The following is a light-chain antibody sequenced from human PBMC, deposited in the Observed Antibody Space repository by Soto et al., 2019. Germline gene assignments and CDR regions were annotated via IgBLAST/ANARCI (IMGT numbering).Light chain of an antibody. Sequence: QSALTQPASVSGSPGQSIAISCTGTSHDVGGYNYVSWYQHHPGKAPKLMIYDVSARPSGVSNRFSGSKSDNMASLTISGLQAEDEADYYCSSYTSSSTVVFGGGTKLTVL. V-gene: IGLV2-14*03. CDR2: DVS. CDR1: SHDVGGYNY. J-gene: IGLJ2*01. CDR3: SSYTSSSTVV.